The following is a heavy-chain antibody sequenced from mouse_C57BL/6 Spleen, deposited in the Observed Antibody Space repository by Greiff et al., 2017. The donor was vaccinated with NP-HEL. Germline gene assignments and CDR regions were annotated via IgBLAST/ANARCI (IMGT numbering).Heavy chain of an antibody. Sequence: VQLQQSGAELMKPGASVKLSCKATGYTFTGYWIEWVKQRPGHGLEWIGEILPGSGSTNYNEKFKGNATFTADTSSNTAYMQLSSLTTEDSAIYYCASRGYGSSSWFAYWGQGTLVTVSA. CDR1: GYTFTGYW. D-gene: IGHD1-1*01. J-gene: IGHJ3*01. V-gene: IGHV1-9*01. CDR3: ASRGYGSSSWFAY. CDR2: ILPGSGST.